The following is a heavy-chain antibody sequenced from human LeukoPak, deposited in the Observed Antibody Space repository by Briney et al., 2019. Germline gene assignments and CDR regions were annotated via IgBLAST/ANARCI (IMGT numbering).Heavy chain of an antibody. Sequence: GGSLRLSCAASGFTFSSYAMHWVRQAPGKGLEWVALISYHGDITYYADSVKGRFTISRDNAKNSLYLQMNSLRAEDTAVYYCARDLDCTNGVCYTYYFDYWGRGTLVTVSS. D-gene: IGHD2-8*01. CDR2: ISYHGDIT. V-gene: IGHV3-30*07. CDR1: GFTFSSYA. J-gene: IGHJ4*02. CDR3: ARDLDCTNGVCYTYYFDY.